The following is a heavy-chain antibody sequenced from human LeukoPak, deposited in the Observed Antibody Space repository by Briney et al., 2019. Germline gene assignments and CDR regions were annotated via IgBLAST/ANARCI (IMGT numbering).Heavy chain of an antibody. CDR2: IYYSGST. V-gene: IGHV4-31*03. CDR3: ARADSSSWSDFDY. Sequence: SETLSLTCTVSGGSISSGGYYWSWIRQHPGKGLEWIGYIYYSGSTYYNPFLKSRVTISVDTSKNQFSLKLSSVTAADTAVYYCARADSSSWSDFDYWGQGTPVTVSS. CDR1: GGSISSGGYY. D-gene: IGHD6-13*01. J-gene: IGHJ4*02.